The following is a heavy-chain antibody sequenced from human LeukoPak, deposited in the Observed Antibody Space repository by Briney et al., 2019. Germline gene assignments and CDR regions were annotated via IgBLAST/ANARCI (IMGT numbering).Heavy chain of an antibody. CDR1: GFTFSSYA. CDR3: AKLRGEYYYYGMDV. Sequence: GGSLRLSCAASGFTFSSYAMSWVRQAPGKGLEWVSGISGSGGSTYYADSVKGRLTISRDNSKNTLYLQMSSLGAEDTAVYYCAKLRGEYYYYGMDVWGQGTTVTVSS. D-gene: IGHD4-17*01. CDR2: ISGSGGST. J-gene: IGHJ6*02. V-gene: IGHV3-23*01.